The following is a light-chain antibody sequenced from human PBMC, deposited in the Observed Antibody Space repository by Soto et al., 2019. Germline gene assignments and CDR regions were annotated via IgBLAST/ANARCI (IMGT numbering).Light chain of an antibody. J-gene: IGKJ4*01. CDR3: QQVESYPST. CDR2: AAS. Sequence: IQLTQTPSSLSASVGDRVTITCRASQGISSFLAWYQQKPGKAPKLLIYAASSLQSGVPSRFSGSGFGTDFTLTITSLQPEDFATYYCQQVESYPSTVGGGTKVDIK. CDR1: QGISSF. V-gene: IGKV1-9*01.